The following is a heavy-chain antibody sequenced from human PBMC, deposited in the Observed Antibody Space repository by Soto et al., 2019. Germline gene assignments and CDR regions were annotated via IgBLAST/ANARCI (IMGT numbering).Heavy chain of an antibody. CDR2: INPSGGST. J-gene: IGHJ6*04. Sequence: ASLKVACKTAGYTFTSYYMHCGRQAPGQGLEWIGIINPSGGSTSYAQKFQGRVTMTRDTSTSTVYMELSSLRSEDTAVYYCARIYGSGTEVWGKGTTVTVSS. CDR1: GYTFTSYY. D-gene: IGHD3-10*01. V-gene: IGHV1-46*03. CDR3: ARIYGSGTEV.